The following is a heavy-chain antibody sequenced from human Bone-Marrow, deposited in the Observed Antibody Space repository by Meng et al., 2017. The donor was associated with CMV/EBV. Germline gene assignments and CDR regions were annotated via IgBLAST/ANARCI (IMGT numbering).Heavy chain of an antibody. V-gene: IGHV3-21*01. J-gene: IGHJ4*02. Sequence: GESLKISCAASGFTFSSYSMNWVRQAPGKGLEWVSSISSSSSYIYYADSMKGRFTISRDNAKNSLYLQMNSLIAENTAVYYCARGIAVARGDCCSYWGQGTLVTVSS. CDR1: GFTFSSYS. CDR3: ARGIAVARGDCCSY. D-gene: IGHD6-19*01. CDR2: ISSSSSYI.